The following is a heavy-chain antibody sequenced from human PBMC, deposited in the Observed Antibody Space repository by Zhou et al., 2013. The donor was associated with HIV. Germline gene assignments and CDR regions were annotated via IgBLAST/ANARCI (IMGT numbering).Heavy chain of an antibody. J-gene: IGHJ6*03. V-gene: IGHV1-69*04. D-gene: IGHD3-10*01. CDR2: IIPILGIA. Sequence: QVQLVQSGAEVKKPGSSVKVSCKASGGTFSSYAISWVRQAPGQGLEWMGRIIPILGIANYAQKFQGRVTITADKSTSTAYMELSSLRSEDTAVYYCARSMVRERYYYYMDVWGKGTTVTVSS. CDR3: ARSMVRERYYYYMDV. CDR1: GGTFSSYA.